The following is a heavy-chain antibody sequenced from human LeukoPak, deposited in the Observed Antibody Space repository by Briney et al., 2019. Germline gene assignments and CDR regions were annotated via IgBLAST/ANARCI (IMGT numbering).Heavy chain of an antibody. CDR1: RFTVSSNY. CDR3: ARVRDYYDGSGFLDY. CDR2: IYSGGNT. V-gene: IGHV3-66*01. D-gene: IGHD3-22*01. Sequence: GGSLRLSCAASRFTVSSNYMSWVRQAPGKGLEWVSVIYSGGNTYYADSVKGRFTISRDNSKNTLYLQMNSLRAEDTAVYYCARVRDYYDGSGFLDYWGQGTLVTVSS. J-gene: IGHJ4*01.